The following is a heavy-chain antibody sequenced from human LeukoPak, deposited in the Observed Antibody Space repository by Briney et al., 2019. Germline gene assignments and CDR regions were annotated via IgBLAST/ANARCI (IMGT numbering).Heavy chain of an antibody. CDR1: GFTFSNHA. J-gene: IGHJ6*03. CDR2: ISGSGGST. V-gene: IGHV3-23*01. CDR3: AKVGPPGYYYYYMDV. D-gene: IGHD3-10*01. Sequence: GGSLRFSCAASGFTFSNHAMSWVRQAPGKGLEWVSGISGSGGSTYYADSVKGRFTISRDNSKNTLYLQMNSLRAEDTAVYYCAKVGPPGYYYYYMDVWGKGTTVTVSS.